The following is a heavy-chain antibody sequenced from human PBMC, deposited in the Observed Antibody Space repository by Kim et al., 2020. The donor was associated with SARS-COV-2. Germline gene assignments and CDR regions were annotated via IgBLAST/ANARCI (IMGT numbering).Heavy chain of an antibody. CDR2: INPSGGST. D-gene: IGHD3-9*01. CDR1: GYTFTSYY. J-gene: IGHJ3*02. CDR3: ARIVGGALRYFDWSDAFDI. V-gene: IGHV1-46*01. Sequence: ASVKVSCKASGYTFTSYYMHWVRQAPGQGLEWMGIINPSGGSTSYAQKFQGRVTMTRDTSTSTVYMELSSLISEDTAVYYCARIVGGALRYFDWSDAFDIWGQGTMVTVSS.